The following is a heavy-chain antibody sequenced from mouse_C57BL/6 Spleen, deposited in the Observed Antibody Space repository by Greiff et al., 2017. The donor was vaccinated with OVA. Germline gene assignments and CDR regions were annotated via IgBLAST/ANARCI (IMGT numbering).Heavy chain of an antibody. J-gene: IGHJ2*01. CDR1: GYTFTSYW. Sequence: QVQLQQPGAELVKPGASVKLSCKASGYTFTSYWMHWVKQRPGQGLEWIGMIHPNSGSTNYNEKFKSKATLTVDKSSSTAYMQLSSLTSEDSAVYYCAREGITTVVEYFDYWGQGTTLTVSS. CDR3: AREGITTVVEYFDY. V-gene: IGHV1-64*01. D-gene: IGHD1-1*01. CDR2: IHPNSGST.